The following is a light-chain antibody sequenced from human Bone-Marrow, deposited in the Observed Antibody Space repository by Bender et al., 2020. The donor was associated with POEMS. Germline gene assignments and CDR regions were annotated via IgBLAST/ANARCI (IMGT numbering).Light chain of an antibody. CDR1: SSNVGGYDY. CDR3: ASYTSSSTLV. V-gene: IGLV2-11*01. CDR2: DVN. J-gene: IGLJ2*01. Sequence: QSVLTQPRSVSGSPGQSVTISCTGTSSNVGGYDYVSWYQHHPGKAPKLLIHDVNRRPSGVPDRFSGSKSGNTASLTISGLQPEDEANYYCASYTSSSTLVFGGGTKVTVL.